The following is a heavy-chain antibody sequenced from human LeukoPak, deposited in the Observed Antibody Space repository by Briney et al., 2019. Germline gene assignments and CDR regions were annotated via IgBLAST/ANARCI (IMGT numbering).Heavy chain of an antibody. Sequence: GGSLRLSCPASGFTFSDYYMSWIRQAPGKGLEWVSYISSSGSTIYYADSVKGRFTISRDNAKNSLYLQMNSLRAEDTAVYYCARGYYYDSSGYYLYYFDYWGQGTLVTVSS. CDR3: ARGYYYDSSGYYLYYFDY. V-gene: IGHV3-11*04. CDR2: ISSSGSTI. CDR1: GFTFSDYY. D-gene: IGHD3-22*01. J-gene: IGHJ4*02.